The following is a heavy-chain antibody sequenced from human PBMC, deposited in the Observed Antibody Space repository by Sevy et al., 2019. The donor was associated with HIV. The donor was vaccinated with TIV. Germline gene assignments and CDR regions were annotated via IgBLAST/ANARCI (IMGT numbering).Heavy chain of an antibody. CDR1: GYSISSGYY. Sequence: SETLSLTCAVSGYSISSGYYWGWIRQPPGKGLEWIGSIYDSGSTYYNPSLKSRVTISVDTSKNQFSLKLSSVTAAETAVYYCARHRRDSGSYRALYYYYYMDVWGKGTTVTVSS. D-gene: IGHD1-26*01. CDR3: ARHRRDSGSYRALYYYYYMDV. J-gene: IGHJ6*03. CDR2: IYDSGST. V-gene: IGHV4-38-2*01.